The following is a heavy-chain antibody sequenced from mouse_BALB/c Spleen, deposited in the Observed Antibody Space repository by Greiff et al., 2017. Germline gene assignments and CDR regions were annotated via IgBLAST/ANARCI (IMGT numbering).Heavy chain of an antibody. V-gene: IGHV1-69*02. J-gene: IGHJ4*01. D-gene: IGHD2-1*01. CDR2: IDPSDSYT. CDR1: GYTFTSYW. CDR3: ARWDGNSAMDY. Sequence: VQLQQSGAELVKPGASVKLSCKASGYTFTSYWMHWVKQRPGQGLEWIGEIDPSDSYTNYNQKFKGKATLTVDKSSSTAYMQLSSLTSEDSAVYYCARWDGNSAMDYWGQGTSVTVSS.